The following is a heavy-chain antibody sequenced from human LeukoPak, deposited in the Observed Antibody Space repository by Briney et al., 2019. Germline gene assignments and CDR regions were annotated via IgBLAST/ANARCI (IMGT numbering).Heavy chain of an antibody. J-gene: IGHJ6*04. CDR3: AKDEQGALYYSMDV. CDR2: ISGSGGST. V-gene: IGHV3-23*01. CDR1: GFTFSSDA. D-gene: IGHD1/OR15-1a*01. Sequence: GGSLRLSCAASGFTFSSDAMSWGRQAPGKGLEWVSTISGSGGSTYYADSVKGRFTISRDNSKNTLYLQMNSLRAEDTAVYYCAKDEQGALYYSMDVWGKGTTVTVSS.